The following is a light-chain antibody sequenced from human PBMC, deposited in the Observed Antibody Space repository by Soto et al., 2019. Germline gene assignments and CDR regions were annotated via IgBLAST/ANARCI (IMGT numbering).Light chain of an antibody. Sequence: QSALTQPPSASGSPGQSVAISCTGTSSDVGGYNYVSWYQQHPGKAPKLMIYEVNKRPSGVPDRFSGSKYGNTASLTVSGLQAEDEADYYCSSYAGSSNVFGTGTTLTVL. CDR3: SSYAGSSNV. J-gene: IGLJ1*01. V-gene: IGLV2-8*01. CDR2: EVN. CDR1: SSDVGGYNY.